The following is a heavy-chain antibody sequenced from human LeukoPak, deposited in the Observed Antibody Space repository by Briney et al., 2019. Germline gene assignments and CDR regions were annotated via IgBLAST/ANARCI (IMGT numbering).Heavy chain of an antibody. D-gene: IGHD3-16*01. CDR2: IYTSGST. V-gene: IGHV4-61*02. J-gene: IGHJ6*03. CDR1: GGSISSGSYY. Sequence: SETLSLTCTVSGGSISSGSYYWSWIRQPAGKGLEWIGRIYTSGSTNYNPSLKSRVTISVDTSKNQFSLKLSSVTAADTAVYYCARVYYDYVWGSNFYYYYMDVWGKGTTVTVSS. CDR3: ARVYYDYVWGSNFYYYYMDV.